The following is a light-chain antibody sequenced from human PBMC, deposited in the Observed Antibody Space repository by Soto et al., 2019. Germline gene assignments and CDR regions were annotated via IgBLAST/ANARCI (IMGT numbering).Light chain of an antibody. V-gene: IGKV3-20*01. J-gene: IGKJ2*01. Sequence: EIVLTQSPGTLSLSPGERATLSCRASQSVSSSYLAWYQQKPGQAPRLLIYGASSRATGIPDRFSGSGSGTDFTLTISRLEPDDFAVYYCQQYGSLRTFGQGTKLEIK. CDR2: GAS. CDR3: QQYGSLRT. CDR1: QSVSSSY.